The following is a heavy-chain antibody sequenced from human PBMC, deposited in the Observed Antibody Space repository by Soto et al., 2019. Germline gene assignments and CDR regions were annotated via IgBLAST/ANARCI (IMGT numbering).Heavy chain of an antibody. CDR2: ISPYSGNT. D-gene: IGHD5-12*01. CDR3: ARDRTPHSAHESPDY. V-gene: IGHV1-18*01. J-gene: IGHJ4*02. CDR1: GYTFGFYG. Sequence: QVHLVQSGAEVKQPGASVKVSCGASGYTFGFYGITWVRLAPGQGLEWMGWISPYSGNTNYGQKFQDRITLTTDTSTSTAYMELRSLRSDDTAVYYCARDRTPHSAHESPDYWGRGTLVTVSS.